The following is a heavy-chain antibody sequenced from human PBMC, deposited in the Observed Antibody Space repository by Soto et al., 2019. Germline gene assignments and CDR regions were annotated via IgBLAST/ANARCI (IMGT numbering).Heavy chain of an antibody. CDR3: ARRGYSYGFRAFDI. CDR1: GGSFSGYY. CDR2: INHRGST. D-gene: IGHD5-18*01. V-gene: IGHV4-34*01. Sequence: QVQLQQWGAGLLKPSETLSLTCAVYGGSFSGYYWSWIRQPPGKGLEWIGEINHRGSTNYNPSLKSRVTISVDTSKNQFSLKLSSVTAADTAVYYCARRGYSYGFRAFDIWGQGTMVTVSS. J-gene: IGHJ3*02.